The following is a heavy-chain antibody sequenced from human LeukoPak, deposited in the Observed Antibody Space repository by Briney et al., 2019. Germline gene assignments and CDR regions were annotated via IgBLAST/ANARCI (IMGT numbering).Heavy chain of an antibody. CDR3: AKTTGNGHWLIEF. D-gene: IGHD4-23*01. CDR1: GFTFSSYA. CDR2: ITGDAGST. V-gene: IGHV3-23*01. J-gene: IGHJ4*02. Sequence: GGPLRLSCAASGFTFSSYAMNWVRQTPGKGLEWVSFITGDAGSTSYADSVKGRFTISRDNSKNTLFLQLNSLSAEDTAVYYCAKTTGNGHWLIEFWGQGTLVTVSS.